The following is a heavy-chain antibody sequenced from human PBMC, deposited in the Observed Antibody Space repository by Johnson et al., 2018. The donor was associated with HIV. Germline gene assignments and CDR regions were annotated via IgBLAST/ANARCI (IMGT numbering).Heavy chain of an antibody. V-gene: IGHV3-30*02. CDR1: AFTFTSYA. CDR2: IRYDGSNK. Sequence: QVQLVESGGGVVQPGRSLRLSCAASAFTFTSYAMHWVRQAPGKGLEWVAFIRYDGSNKYYADSVKGRFTISRDNSKNTLYLQMNSLRAEDTAVYYCAFSSWYAFDIWGQGTMVTVSS. J-gene: IGHJ3*02. CDR3: AFSSWYAFDI. D-gene: IGHD6-13*01.